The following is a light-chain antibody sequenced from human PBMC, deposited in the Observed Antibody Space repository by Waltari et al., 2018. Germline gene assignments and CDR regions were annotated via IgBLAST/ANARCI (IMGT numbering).Light chain of an antibody. CDR3: CSYADGTTSV. CDR2: GVT. Sequence: QSALTQPASGSGSPGQSITISCTGTSSDIGAYNLVSWYQQHPGKAPKVIIYGVTERPSGVSDRFSGSKSANTASLTISGLQAEDEADYYCCSYADGTTSVFGGGTKVTVL. J-gene: IGLJ3*02. CDR1: SSDIGAYNL. V-gene: IGLV2-23*02.